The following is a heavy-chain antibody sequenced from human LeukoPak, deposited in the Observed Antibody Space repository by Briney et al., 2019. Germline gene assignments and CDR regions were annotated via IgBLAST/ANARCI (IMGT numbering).Heavy chain of an antibody. V-gene: IGHV3-48*03. CDR1: GFTFSSYE. D-gene: IGHD3-22*01. CDR3: ARDLYYNTGMDV. Sequence: QPGGSLRLSCAASGFTFSSYEMNWVRQAPGKGLEWVSYISSSGSTIYYADSVKGRFTISRDNAKNSLYLQMNSLRAEDTAVYYCARDLYYNTGMDVWGQGTTVTVSS. CDR2: ISSSGSTI. J-gene: IGHJ6*02.